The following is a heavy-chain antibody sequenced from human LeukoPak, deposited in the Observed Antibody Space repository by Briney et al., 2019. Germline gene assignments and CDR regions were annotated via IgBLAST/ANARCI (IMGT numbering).Heavy chain of an antibody. J-gene: IGHJ5*02. V-gene: IGHV1-18*01. D-gene: IGHD6-6*01. CDR3: ARERLAARAKNWFVP. CDR1: GYTFTSYG. CDR2: IGAYSGNT. Sequence: GASVRVCCKASGYTFTSYGISWVRQAPGQGLEWMGWIGAYSGNTNYAQKLRGRVTMTTDTSTSTAYMELRSLRSDDTAVYYCARERLAARAKNWFVPWAQGTLVSVPS.